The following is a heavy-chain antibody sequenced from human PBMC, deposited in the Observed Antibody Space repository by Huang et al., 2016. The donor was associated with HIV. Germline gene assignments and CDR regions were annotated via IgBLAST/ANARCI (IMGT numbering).Heavy chain of an antibody. CDR3: ARGRGGTHSYFFYSMDV. CDR2: VYPSGSV. J-gene: IGHJ6*03. Sequence: QVQLQESGPGLVQPSQTLSLICTVSGDSISSGAFYWTWFRQSAGGGLTWIGHVYPSGSVLYNGSLRSRVTIALDTSKNQLSLNLRSVTAADTALYFCARGRGGTHSYFFYSMDVWGAGTAVIVSS. CDR1: GDSISSGAFY. D-gene: IGHD1-26*01. V-gene: IGHV4-61*09.